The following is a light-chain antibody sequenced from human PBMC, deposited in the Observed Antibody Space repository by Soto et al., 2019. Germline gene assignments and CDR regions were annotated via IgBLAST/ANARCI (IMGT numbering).Light chain of an antibody. Sequence: QSVLTQPPSASGSPGQSVTISCTGTSSDVGGYNYVSRYQQHPGKAPKLMIYEVSKRPSGVPDRFSGSKSGNTASLTVSGLQAEDEADYYCSSYAGSNNRRVFGTGTKVTVL. CDR1: SSDVGGYNY. V-gene: IGLV2-8*01. CDR3: SSYAGSNNRRV. CDR2: EVS. J-gene: IGLJ1*01.